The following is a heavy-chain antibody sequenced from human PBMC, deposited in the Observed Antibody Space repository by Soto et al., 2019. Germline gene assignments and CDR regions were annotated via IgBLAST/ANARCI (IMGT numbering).Heavy chain of an antibody. CDR3: AKAGHDSDFCSDHFDY. J-gene: IGHJ4*02. V-gene: IGHV3-23*01. D-gene: IGHD3-3*01. CDR1: GFTFSSYA. Sequence: GVSLRLSCAASGFTFSSYAMSWVRQAPGKGLEWVSAISGSGGSTYYTDSVKGRFTISRGSSKNTLYLQMNSLRAEDTAVYYCAKAGHDSDFCSDHFDYWGQGTLVTVSS. CDR2: ISGSGGST.